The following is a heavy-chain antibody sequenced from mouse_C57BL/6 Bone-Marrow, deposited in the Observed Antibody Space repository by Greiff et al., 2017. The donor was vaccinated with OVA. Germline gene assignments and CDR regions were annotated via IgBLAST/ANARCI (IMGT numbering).Heavy chain of an antibody. V-gene: IGHV5-9*01. D-gene: IGHD1-1*01. CDR1: GFTFSSYT. Sequence: EVQLQESGGGLVKPGGSLKLSCAASGFTFSSYTMSWVRQTPGKRLEWVATISGGGGKTYYPASVKGRFTISRDNAKNTLYLQMSSLRSEDAALDYCARTTVVEGYFDVWGTGATVTVSS. CDR2: ISGGGGKT. J-gene: IGHJ1*03. CDR3: ARTTVVEGYFDV.